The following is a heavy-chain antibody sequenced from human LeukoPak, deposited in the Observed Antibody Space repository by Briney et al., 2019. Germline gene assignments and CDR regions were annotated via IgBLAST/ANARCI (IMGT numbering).Heavy chain of an antibody. CDR1: GYTLTELS. CDR2: FDPEVGER. V-gene: IGHV1-24*01. D-gene: IGHD6-13*01. Sequence: GASVKVSCKVSGYTLTELSMHWVRQAPGKGLEWMGGFDPEVGERIYAQKFQGRVTVTEDTSTDTAYMELSSLRSEDTAVYYCARGLLNSSSWFEYDYWGQGTLVTVSS. CDR3: ARGLLNSSSWFEYDY. J-gene: IGHJ4*02.